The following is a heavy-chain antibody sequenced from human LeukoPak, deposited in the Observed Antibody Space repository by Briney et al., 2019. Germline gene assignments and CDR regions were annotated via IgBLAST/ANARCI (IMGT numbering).Heavy chain of an antibody. V-gene: IGHV3-20*04. Sequence: TGGSLRLSCAASGFIFDDYGMSWVRQAPGRGLEWVSVITWNGGSTSYADSVKGRFTISRDNAKNMLYLQMNSLRADDTAVYYCVTTVTSPGFDIWGQGTMVTVSS. CDR3: VTTVTSPGFDI. CDR1: GFIFDDYG. D-gene: IGHD4-17*01. CDR2: ITWNGGST. J-gene: IGHJ3*02.